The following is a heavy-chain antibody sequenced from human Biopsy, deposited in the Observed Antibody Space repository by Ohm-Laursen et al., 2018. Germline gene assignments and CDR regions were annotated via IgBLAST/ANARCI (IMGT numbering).Heavy chain of an antibody. CDR1: GGSFSDYY. Sequence: SDTLSLTCAVYGGSFSDYYWSWIRQPPGKGLEWIGEINHRGSANHNPSLRSRVTMSVDTSKNQFSLKLTSGTAADTAVYYCARMGASRNRDDYWGQGTLVTVSS. D-gene: IGHD3-16*01. V-gene: IGHV4-34*01. CDR2: INHRGSA. CDR3: ARMGASRNRDDY. J-gene: IGHJ4*02.